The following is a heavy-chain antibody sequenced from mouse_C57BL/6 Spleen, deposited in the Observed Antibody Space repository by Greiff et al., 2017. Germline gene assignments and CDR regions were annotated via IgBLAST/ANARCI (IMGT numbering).Heavy chain of an antibody. J-gene: IGHJ4*01. CDR1: GYTFTSYW. V-gene: IGHV1-64*01. CDR2: IHPNSGST. D-gene: IGHD2-2*01. CDR3: ARDEVRHYAMDY. Sequence: QVQLQQPGAELVKPGASVKLSCKASGYTFTSYWMHWVKQRPGQGLEWIGMIHPNSGSTNYNEKFKSKATLTVDKSSSTAYMQLSSLTSEDSAVYYCARDEVRHYAMDYWGQGTSVTVSS.